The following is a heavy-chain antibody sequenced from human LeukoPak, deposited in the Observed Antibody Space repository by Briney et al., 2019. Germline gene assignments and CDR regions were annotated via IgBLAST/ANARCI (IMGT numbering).Heavy chain of an antibody. Sequence: SQTLSLTCTVSGGSISSGDYYWSWIRQPPGKGLECIGYIYYSGSTYYNPSLKSRVTISVDTSKNQFSLKLSSVTAADTAVYYCARDRGVTGYYYYGMDVWGQGTTVTVSS. D-gene: IGHD2-21*02. CDR1: GGSISSGDYY. CDR2: IYYSGST. V-gene: IGHV4-30-4*01. CDR3: ARDRGVTGYYYYGMDV. J-gene: IGHJ6*02.